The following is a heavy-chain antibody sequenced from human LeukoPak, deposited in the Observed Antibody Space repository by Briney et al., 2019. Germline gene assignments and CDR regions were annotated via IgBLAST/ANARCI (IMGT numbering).Heavy chain of an antibody. J-gene: IGHJ4*02. D-gene: IGHD3-3*02. CDR1: GFTFSRSW. CDR3: ATLAFDS. CDR2: IREDGSDK. Sequence: GGSLRLSCTASGFTFSRSWMHWVRQAPGKGLEWVADIREDGSDKYYGDSVKGRFTISRDNAKNSVYLQMNSLSPEDTAIYFCATLAFDSWGRGTLVTVSS. V-gene: IGHV3-7*01.